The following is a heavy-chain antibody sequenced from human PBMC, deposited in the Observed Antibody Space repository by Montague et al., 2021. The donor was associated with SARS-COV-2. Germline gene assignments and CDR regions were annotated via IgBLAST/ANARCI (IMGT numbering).Heavy chain of an antibody. D-gene: IGHD3-10*02. CDR3: SRTFDVFKHDN. J-gene: IGHJ4*02. Sequence: SETLSLTCAVYCGSLSGYYWSWIRQFPGKGLEWIGEIVHTGTTKYNPSLESRVTMSIDTSKKQFSLNLTSLTAAATAVSYCSRTFDVFKHDNWGQGTLVAVAA. CDR2: IVHTGTT. CDR1: CGSLSGYY. V-gene: IGHV4-34*12.